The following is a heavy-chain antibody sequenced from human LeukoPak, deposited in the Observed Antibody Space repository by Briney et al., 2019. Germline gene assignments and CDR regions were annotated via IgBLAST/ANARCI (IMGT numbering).Heavy chain of an antibody. V-gene: IGHV3-30*18. CDR3: AKVTTPLRGEFDS. D-gene: IGHD4-17*01. J-gene: IGHJ3*01. CDR2: SSHDGQKT. Sequence: GGSLRLSCEASGFTLSYYGMHWVRQAPGKGLEWVAGSSHDGQKTSYADSVRGRFIISRDNSRNTLSLQMDSLRVEDTALYHCAKVTTPLRGEFDSWGQGKMVTVSS. CDR1: GFTLSYYG.